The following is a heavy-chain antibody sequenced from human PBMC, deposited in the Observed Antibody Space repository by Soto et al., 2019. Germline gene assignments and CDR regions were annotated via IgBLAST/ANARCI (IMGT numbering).Heavy chain of an antibody. CDR3: TGVGGSYGDSPNFDY. Sequence: SETLSLTCTVSGSSISPFYWSWIRQPPGKGLEWIGYIYYTGSTKYNPSLKSRVTLSLGTSRNQLSLKLSSVTAADTAVYYCTGVGGSYGDSPNFDYWGQGTLVTVSS. D-gene: IGHD4-17*01. CDR1: GSSISPFY. CDR2: IYYTGST. V-gene: IGHV4-59*01. J-gene: IGHJ4*02.